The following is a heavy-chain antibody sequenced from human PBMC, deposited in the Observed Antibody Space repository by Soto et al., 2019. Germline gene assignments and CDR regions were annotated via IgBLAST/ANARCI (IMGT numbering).Heavy chain of an antibody. J-gene: IGHJ1*01. CDR1: GFTFSSYA. V-gene: IGHV3-30*04. CDR3: ARIPYYYDSSGHEYFQH. D-gene: IGHD3-22*01. Sequence: GGSLRLSCAASGFTFSSYAMHWVRQAPGKGLEWVAVISYDGSNKYYADSVKGRFTISRDNSKNTLYLQMNSLRAEDTAVYYCARIPYYYDSSGHEYFQHWGQGTPVTVSS. CDR2: ISYDGSNK.